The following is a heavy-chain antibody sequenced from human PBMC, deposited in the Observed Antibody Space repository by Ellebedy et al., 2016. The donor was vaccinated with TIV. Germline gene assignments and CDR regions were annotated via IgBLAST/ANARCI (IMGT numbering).Heavy chain of an antibody. Sequence: PGGSLRLSCAASAVTFSNYPMSWVRQAPGKGLGWVSSISVTGDLTYYADSVKGRFTVSRDNSKNTLYLQMNSLGAEDTAVYYCARGLGTTILHYFDYWGQGTLVTVSS. J-gene: IGHJ4*02. D-gene: IGHD1-26*01. V-gene: IGHV3-23*01. CDR2: ISVTGDLT. CDR1: AVTFSNYP. CDR3: ARGLGTTILHYFDY.